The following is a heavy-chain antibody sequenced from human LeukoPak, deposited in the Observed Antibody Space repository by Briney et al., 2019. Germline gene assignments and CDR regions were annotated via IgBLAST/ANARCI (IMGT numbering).Heavy chain of an antibody. D-gene: IGHD4-23*01. V-gene: IGHV4-59*08. CDR1: GGSISSYY. CDR3: ARPSLDYGGIDAFDF. Sequence: PSETLSHTCTVSGGSISSYYWSWIRQPPGKGLEWIGFIYYSGSTNYNPSLKSRVTISVDTSKNQFSLKLSSVTAADTAVYYCARPSLDYGGIDAFDFWGQGTLVTVSS. CDR2: IYYSGST. J-gene: IGHJ3*01.